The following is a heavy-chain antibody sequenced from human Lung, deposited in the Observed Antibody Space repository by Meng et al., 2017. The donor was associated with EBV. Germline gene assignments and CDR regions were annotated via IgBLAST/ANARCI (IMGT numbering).Heavy chain of an antibody. J-gene: IGHJ4*02. CDR2: IFYSGNT. V-gene: IGHV4-39*01. CDR3: ASQKGYYYGSGSYSPIDS. CDR1: GASIRSRSLY. Sequence: LWLGSGPRRVNPSETLSLTCTVSGASIRSRSLYWGWIRQPPGKGLEWIGSIFYSGNTYYNPSLESRITISVDTSKNQFSLNLSSVTAADTAVYYCASQKGYYYGSGSYSPIDSWGQGSLVTVSS. D-gene: IGHD3-10*01.